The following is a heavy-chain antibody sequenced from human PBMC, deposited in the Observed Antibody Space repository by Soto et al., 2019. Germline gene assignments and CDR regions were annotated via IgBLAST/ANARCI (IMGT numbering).Heavy chain of an antibody. Sequence: ASVKVSCKASGYTFTSYYMHWVRQAPGQGLEWMGIINPSGGSTSYAQKFQGRVTMTRDTSTSTVYMELSSLRSEDTAVYYCARGLQLVRGPTHFDYWGQGTLVTVSS. J-gene: IGHJ4*02. CDR2: INPSGGST. D-gene: IGHD6-13*01. V-gene: IGHV1-46*01. CDR3: ARGLQLVRGPTHFDY. CDR1: GYTFTSYY.